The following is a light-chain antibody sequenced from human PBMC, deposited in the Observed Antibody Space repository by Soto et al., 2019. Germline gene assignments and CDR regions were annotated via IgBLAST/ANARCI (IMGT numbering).Light chain of an antibody. Sequence: QSVLTQPPSVSGAPGQRVTISFTGSSSNIGAGYDVHWYQQLPGRAPKLPIYGNTNRPSGVPDRFSGSKSGTSASLAITGLQAEDEADYYCLSFDSRLSVVFGGGTKLTVL. CDR2: GNT. J-gene: IGLJ2*01. CDR3: LSFDSRLSVV. CDR1: SSNIGAGYD. V-gene: IGLV1-40*01.